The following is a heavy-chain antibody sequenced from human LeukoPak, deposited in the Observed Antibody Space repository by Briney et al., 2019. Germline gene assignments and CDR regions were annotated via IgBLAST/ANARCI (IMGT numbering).Heavy chain of an antibody. V-gene: IGHV4-34*01. CDR2: INHSGST. J-gene: IGHJ4*02. CDR3: ARQWLVSPLFDY. CDR1: GGSLSGYY. D-gene: IGHD6-19*01. Sequence: SETLSLTCAVYGGSLSGYYWSWIRQPPGKGLEWIGEINHSGSTNYNPSLKSRVTISVDTSKNQLSLRLSSMTAADTAVYYCARQWLVSPLFDYWGQGTLVTVSS.